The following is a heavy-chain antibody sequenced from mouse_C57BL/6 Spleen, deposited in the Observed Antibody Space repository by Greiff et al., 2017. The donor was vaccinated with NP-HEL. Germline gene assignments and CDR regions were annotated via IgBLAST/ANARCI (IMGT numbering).Heavy chain of an antibody. D-gene: IGHD3-2*02. CDR1: GYAFSSYW. CDR3: AREGDSSAYYAMDY. Sequence: VQLQQSGAELVKPGASVKISCKASGYAFSSYWMNWVKQRPGKGLEWIGQIYPGAGDTNYNGKFKGKATLTADKSSSTAYSQLSSLTSEDSAVYFCAREGDSSAYYAMDYWGQGTSVTVSS. J-gene: IGHJ4*01. CDR2: IYPGAGDT. V-gene: IGHV1-80*01.